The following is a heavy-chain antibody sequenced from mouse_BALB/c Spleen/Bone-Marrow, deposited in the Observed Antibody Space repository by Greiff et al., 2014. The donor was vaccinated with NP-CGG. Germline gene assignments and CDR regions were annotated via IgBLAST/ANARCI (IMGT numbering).Heavy chain of an antibody. V-gene: IGHV1-4*01. Sequence: QVQLQQSGAELARPGASVKMSCRASVYTFTTYTVHWVKQRPGQGLEWIGYINPSSDYTNYNQKFKDKATLTADKSSSTAYMQLSSLTSEDSAVYYCARRGVYDYPWFVYWGQGTLVTVSA. J-gene: IGHJ3*01. CDR3: ARRGVYDYPWFVY. CDR2: INPSSDYT. D-gene: IGHD2-4*01. CDR1: VYTFTTYT.